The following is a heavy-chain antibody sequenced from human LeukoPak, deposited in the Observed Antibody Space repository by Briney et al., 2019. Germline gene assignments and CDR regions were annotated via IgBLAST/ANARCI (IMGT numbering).Heavy chain of an antibody. CDR2: ISAYNGNT. CDR1: GYTFTSYG. Sequence: ASVKVSCKASGYTFTSYGISWMRQAPGQGLEWMGWISAYNGNTNYAQKLQGRVTMTTDTSTSTAYMELRSLSSDDTAVYYCATGLRRGYSYGYDYWGQGTLVTVSS. J-gene: IGHJ4*02. CDR3: ATGLRRGYSYGYDY. D-gene: IGHD5-18*01. V-gene: IGHV1-18*01.